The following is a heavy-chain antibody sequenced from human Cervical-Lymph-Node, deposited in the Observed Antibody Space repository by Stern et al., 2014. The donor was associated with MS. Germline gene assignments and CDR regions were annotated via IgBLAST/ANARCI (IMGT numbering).Heavy chain of an antibody. CDR1: GFSLNTGGVG. D-gene: IGHD3-10*01. CDR3: ARSPALRGHYTFDV. J-gene: IGHJ3*01. CDR2: IYWDDDK. V-gene: IGHV2-5*02. Sequence: QITLKESGPTLVKPTQTLTLTCTFSGFSLNTGGVGVGWVRQPPGAALEWLALIYWDDDKYYNPSLRSRLTITKYTSANQVVLTMTSMDSMDTGTYFCARSPALRGHYTFDVWGQGKMVPVSS.